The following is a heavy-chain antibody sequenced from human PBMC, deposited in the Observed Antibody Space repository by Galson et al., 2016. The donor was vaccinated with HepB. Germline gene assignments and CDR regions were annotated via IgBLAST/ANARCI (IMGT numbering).Heavy chain of an antibody. D-gene: IGHD3-10*01. V-gene: IGHV3-23*01. CDR1: GFTFSSYT. CDR2: ITGSPLSV. Sequence: SLRLSCAAAGFTFSSYTLTWVRQAPGKGLEWVSSITGSPLSVFYADSVRGRFTISRDDSKNRLSLQMDILRAEDTAVYYCGKDRQVTYWGQGTLVTVSS. CDR3: GKDRQVTY. J-gene: IGHJ4*02.